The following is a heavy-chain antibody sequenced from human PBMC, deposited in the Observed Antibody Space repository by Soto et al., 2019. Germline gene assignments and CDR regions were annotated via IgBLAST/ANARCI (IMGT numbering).Heavy chain of an antibody. J-gene: IGHJ4*02. CDR1: CFTFSIYA. V-gene: IGHV3-23*01. CDR2: SSGGGNDR. Sequence: LSLSFAASCFTFSIYAMSWVRQAPWKGLEWVSASSGGGNDRFYADSVRGRFTISRDNSRNTLYLHMNSLRAEDTAVHYCARSLFIASTDTEPFDSWGQGTPVTVSS. CDR3: ARSLFIASTDTEPFDS. D-gene: IGHD6-13*01.